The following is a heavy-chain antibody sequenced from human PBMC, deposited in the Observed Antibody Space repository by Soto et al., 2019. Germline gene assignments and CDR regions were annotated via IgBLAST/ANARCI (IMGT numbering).Heavy chain of an antibody. Sequence: QVQLVESGGGVVQPGRSLRLSCAASGFTFSSYGMHWVRQAPGKGLEWVAVISYDGSNKYYADSVKGRFTISRDNSKNTLYLQMNSLRADDTAVYYCAKDPEVYAIPSQYFDYWGQGTLVTVSS. V-gene: IGHV3-30*18. CDR2: ISYDGSNK. CDR3: AKDPEVYAIPSQYFDY. CDR1: GFTFSSYG. D-gene: IGHD2-8*01. J-gene: IGHJ4*02.